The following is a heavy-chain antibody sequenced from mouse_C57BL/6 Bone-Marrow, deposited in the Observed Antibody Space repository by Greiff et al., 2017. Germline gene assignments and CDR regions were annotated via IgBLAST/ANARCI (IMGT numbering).Heavy chain of an antibody. Sequence: EVQLQESGPGLVKPSQSLSLTCSVTGYSITSGYYWNWIRQFPGNKLEWMGYISYDGSNNYNPSLKNRISITRDTSKNQFFLKLNSVTTEDTATYYCARGPQDYTYWGQGTLVTVSA. CDR2: ISYDGSN. D-gene: IGHD2-13*01. J-gene: IGHJ3*01. CDR1: GYSITSGYY. CDR3: ARGPQDYTY. V-gene: IGHV3-6*01.